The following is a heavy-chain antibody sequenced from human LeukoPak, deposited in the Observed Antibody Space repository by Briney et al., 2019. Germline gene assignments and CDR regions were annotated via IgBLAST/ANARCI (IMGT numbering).Heavy chain of an antibody. V-gene: IGHV4-34*01. CDR3: ARATGYSGSGVFDY. D-gene: IGHD3-10*01. CDR1: GGSFSGYY. CDR2: INHSGST. Sequence: SETLSLACAVYGGSFSGYYWSWIRQPPGKGLEWIGEINHSGSTNYNPSLKSRVTISVDTSKNQFSLKLSSVTAADTAVYYCARATGYSGSGVFDYWGQGTLVTVSS. J-gene: IGHJ4*02.